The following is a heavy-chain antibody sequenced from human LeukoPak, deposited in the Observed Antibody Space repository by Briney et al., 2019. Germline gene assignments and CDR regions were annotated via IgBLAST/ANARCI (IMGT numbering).Heavy chain of an antibody. Sequence: SETLSLTCTVSGVSISSYYRSWIRQPAGKGLEWISRIYTSGSTNYNPSLMSRVTISVDTSKNKFFQMLSSMTAADTAVYYGASAVRVDTAMVMNYWGQGTLVTVSS. CDR2: IYTSGST. V-gene: IGHV4-4*07. D-gene: IGHD5-18*01. CDR3: ASAVRVDTAMVMNY. J-gene: IGHJ4*02. CDR1: GVSISSYY.